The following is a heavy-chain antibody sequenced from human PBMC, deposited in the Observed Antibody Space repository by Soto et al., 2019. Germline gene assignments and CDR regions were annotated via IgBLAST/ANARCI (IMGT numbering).Heavy chain of an antibody. D-gene: IGHD1-7*01. CDR1: GFSLSNAKVG. CDR2: IFSDDEK. CDR3: ARSNNPELGLYYIDF. Sequence: QVTLKESGPVLVKPTETLTLTCTVSGFSLSNAKVGVTWILQPPGKALEWLAHIFSDDEKSSNPSLKRKVTISQDTTEIHVVLTMTNMDHVHTATYSCARSNNPELGLYYIDFWGQGALVTVSS. J-gene: IGHJ4*02. V-gene: IGHV2-26*01.